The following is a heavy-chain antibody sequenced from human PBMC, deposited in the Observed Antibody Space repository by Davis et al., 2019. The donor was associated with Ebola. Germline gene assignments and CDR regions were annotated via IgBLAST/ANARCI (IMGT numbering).Heavy chain of an antibody. CDR1: GYTFTSYG. Sequence: AASVKVSCKASGYTFTSYGISRVRQAPGQGLEWMGRIIPILGIANYAQKFQGRVTITADKSTSTAYMELSSLRSEDTAVYYCARDSSSWYFGGMDVWGQGTTVTVSS. V-gene: IGHV1-69*04. CDR2: IIPILGIA. CDR3: ARDSSSWYFGGMDV. J-gene: IGHJ6*02. D-gene: IGHD6-13*01.